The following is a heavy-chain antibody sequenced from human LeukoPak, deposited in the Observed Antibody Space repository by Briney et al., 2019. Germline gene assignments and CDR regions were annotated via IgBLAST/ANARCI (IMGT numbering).Heavy chain of an antibody. J-gene: IGHJ6*04. CDR1: GGSFSGYY. Sequence: SETLSLTCAVYGGSFSGYYWSWIRQPSGRGLEWIGEINHSGSTNYNPSLKSRVTISVDTSKNQFSLKLSSVTAADTAVYYCARHSRYSYGFKAFDIWGKGTTVTVSS. D-gene: IGHD5-18*01. CDR2: INHSGST. V-gene: IGHV4-34*01. CDR3: ARHSRYSYGFKAFDI.